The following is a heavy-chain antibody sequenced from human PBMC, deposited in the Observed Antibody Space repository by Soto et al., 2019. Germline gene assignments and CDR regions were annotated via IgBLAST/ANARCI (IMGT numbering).Heavy chain of an antibody. CDR3: TTAPGGGSRSIVVVVAAPPLDP. CDR1: GFTFSNAW. CDR2: IKSKTDGGTT. J-gene: IGHJ5*02. V-gene: IGHV3-15*01. Sequence: EVQLVESGGGLVKPGGSLRLSCAASGFTFSNAWMSWVRQAPGKGLEWVGRIKSKTDGGTTDYAAPVKGRFTISRDDSKNTLYLQMNSLKTEDTAVYYCTTAPGGGSRSIVVVVAAPPLDPWGQGTLVTVSS. D-gene: IGHD2-15*01.